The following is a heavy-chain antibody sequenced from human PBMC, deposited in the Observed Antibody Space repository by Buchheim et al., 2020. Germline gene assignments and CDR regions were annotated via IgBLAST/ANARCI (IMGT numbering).Heavy chain of an antibody. V-gene: IGHV3-48*03. Sequence: EVQLVESGGGLVQPGGSLRLSCAASGFTFSSYEMNWVRQAPGKGLEWVSYITSSGDIGYYADPVKGRFTISRDNAKNSLYLQMNSLRAEDTAVYYCARDLGAAGQHFDYWGQGTL. CDR3: ARDLGAAGQHFDY. D-gene: IGHD6-13*01. CDR2: ITSSGDIG. J-gene: IGHJ4*02. CDR1: GFTFSSYE.